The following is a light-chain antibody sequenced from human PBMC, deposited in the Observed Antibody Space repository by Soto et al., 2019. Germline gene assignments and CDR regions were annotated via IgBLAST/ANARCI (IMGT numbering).Light chain of an antibody. Sequence: EIVMTQSPATLSVSPGESATLSCRASQSVSSNLAWYQQKPGQAPRLLSYGASTRATGIPARFSGSGSGTEFTLTINSLQSEDFAVYYCQQYDNWPLSFGQGTKVDIK. CDR1: QSVSSN. J-gene: IGKJ1*01. CDR3: QQYDNWPLS. CDR2: GAS. V-gene: IGKV3-15*01.